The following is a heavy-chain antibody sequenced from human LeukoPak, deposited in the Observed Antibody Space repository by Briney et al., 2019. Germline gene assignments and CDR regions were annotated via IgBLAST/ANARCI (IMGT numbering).Heavy chain of an antibody. J-gene: IGHJ4*02. CDR2: VSGSGGST. CDR3: AKLPATVTSYYFDY. Sequence: GGSLRLSCAASGFTFSSYAMSWVRQAPGKGLEWVAVVSGSGGSTYYADSVKGRFTISRDNSKNTLYLQMNSLRAEDTAIYYCAKLPATVTSYYFDYWGQGTLVTVSS. CDR1: GFTFSSYA. D-gene: IGHD4-17*01. V-gene: IGHV3-23*01.